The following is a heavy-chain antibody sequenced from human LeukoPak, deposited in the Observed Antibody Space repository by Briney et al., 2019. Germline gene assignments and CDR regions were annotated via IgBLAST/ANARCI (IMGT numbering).Heavy chain of an antibody. J-gene: IGHJ4*02. D-gene: IGHD4-11*01. V-gene: IGHV4-34*01. Sequence: SETLSLTCAVYGGSFSGYYWSWIRQPPGKGLEWIGEINHSGSTNYNPSLKSRVTISVDTSKNQFSLKLSSVTAADTAVYYCARVAPRSTVYYFDYWGQGTLVTVSS. CDR2: INHSGST. CDR1: GGSFSGYY. CDR3: ARVAPRSTVYYFDY.